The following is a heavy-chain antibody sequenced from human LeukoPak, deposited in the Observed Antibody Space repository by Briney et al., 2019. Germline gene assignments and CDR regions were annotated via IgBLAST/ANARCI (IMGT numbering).Heavy chain of an antibody. CDR3: ARGRGYSSGWDSNWFDP. J-gene: IGHJ5*02. CDR1: GGTFSSYA. CDR2: MNPNSGNT. V-gene: IGHV1-8*02. Sequence: ASVKVSCKASGGTFSSYAISWVRQAPGQGLEWMGWMNPNSGNTGYAQKFQGRVTMTRNTSISTAYMELSSLRSEDTAVYYCARGRGYSSGWDSNWFDPWGQGTLVTVSS. D-gene: IGHD6-19*01.